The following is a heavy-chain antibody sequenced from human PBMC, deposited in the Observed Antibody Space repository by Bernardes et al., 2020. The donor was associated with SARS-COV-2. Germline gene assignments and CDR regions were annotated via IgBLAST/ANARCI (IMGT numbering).Heavy chain of an antibody. CDR3: ARGVRSGRITMIRGVTRWFDP. J-gene: IGHJ5*02. CDR2: ISAYSGNT. D-gene: IGHD3-10*01. CDR1: GYTFTNYG. V-gene: IGHV1-18*01. Sequence: ASVKVSCKASGYTFTNYGISWVRQAPGQGLEWMGWISAYSGNTNYAQKLQGRVTMTTDTSTSTAYMELRSLRSGDTAVYYCARGVRSGRITMIRGVTRWFDPGGQGTLVTVSS.